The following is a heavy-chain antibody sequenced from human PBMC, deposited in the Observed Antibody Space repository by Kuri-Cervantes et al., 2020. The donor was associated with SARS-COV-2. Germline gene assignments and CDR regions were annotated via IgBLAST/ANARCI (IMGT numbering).Heavy chain of an antibody. CDR2: ISGSGGST. CDR1: GFTFSSYA. D-gene: IGHD4-17*01. CDR3: ASETTLSQNAFDI. Sequence: GESLKISCAASGFTFSSYAMSWVRQAPGKGLEWVSAISGSGGSTYYADSVKGRFTISRDNSKNTLYLQMNSLRAEDTAVYYCASETTLSQNAFDIWGQGTMVTRLL. J-gene: IGHJ3*02. V-gene: IGHV3-23*01.